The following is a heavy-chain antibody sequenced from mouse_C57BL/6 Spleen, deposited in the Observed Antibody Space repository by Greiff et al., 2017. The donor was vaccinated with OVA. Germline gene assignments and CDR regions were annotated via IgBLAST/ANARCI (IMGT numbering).Heavy chain of an antibody. J-gene: IGHJ3*01. D-gene: IGHD2-2*01. CDR2: IHPNSGST. CDR1: GYTFTSYW. Sequence: QVQLQQPGAELVKPGASVKLSCKASGYTFTSYWMHWVKQRPGQGLAWIGMIHPNSGSTNYNEKFKSKATLTVDKSSSTAYMQLSSLTSEDSAVYYCAREGVTTPFAYWGQGTLVTVSA. V-gene: IGHV1-64*01. CDR3: AREGVTTPFAY.